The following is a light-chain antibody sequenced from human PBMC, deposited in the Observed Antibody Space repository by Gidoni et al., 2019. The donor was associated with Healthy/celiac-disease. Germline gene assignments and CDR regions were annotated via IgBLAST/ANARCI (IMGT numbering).Light chain of an antibody. J-gene: IGKJ5*01. Sequence: DLVMTQSPDSLAVSLGERATINCKSSQSVLYSSNNKNYLAWYQQKPGQPPKLLIYWAATRESGVPDRFSGSGSGTDFTLTISSLQAEDVAVYYCQQYYSTPITFXXXTRLEIK. V-gene: IGKV4-1*01. CDR3: QQYYSTPIT. CDR1: QSVLYSSNNKNY. CDR2: WAA.